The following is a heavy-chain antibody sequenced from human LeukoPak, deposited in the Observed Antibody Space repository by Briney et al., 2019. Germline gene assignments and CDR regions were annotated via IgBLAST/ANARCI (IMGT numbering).Heavy chain of an antibody. D-gene: IGHD2-21*02. CDR3: ARVSGIVVVTAIYYFDY. CDR2: INWNGGST. V-gene: IGHV3-20*04. CDR1: GFTFDDYG. Sequence: GGSLRLSCAASGFTFDDYGMSWVRQAPGKGLEWVSGINWNGGSTGYADSVKGRFTISRDNAKNSLYLQMNSLRAEDTALYYCARVSGIVVVTAIYYFDYWGQGTLVTVSS. J-gene: IGHJ4*02.